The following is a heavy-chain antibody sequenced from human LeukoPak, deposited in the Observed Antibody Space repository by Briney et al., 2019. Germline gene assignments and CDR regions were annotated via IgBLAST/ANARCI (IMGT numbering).Heavy chain of an antibody. V-gene: IGHV3-21*01. D-gene: IGHD3-3*01. Sequence: PGGSLRLSCAASGFTFSSYSMNWVRQAPGKGLEWVSSISSSSSYIYYADSVKGRFTISRDNAKNPLYLQMNSLRAEDTAVYYCARSDYDFWSGYYYYYGMDVWGQGTTVTASS. CDR3: ARSDYDFWSGYYYYYGMDV. CDR1: GFTFSSYS. CDR2: ISSSSSYI. J-gene: IGHJ6*02.